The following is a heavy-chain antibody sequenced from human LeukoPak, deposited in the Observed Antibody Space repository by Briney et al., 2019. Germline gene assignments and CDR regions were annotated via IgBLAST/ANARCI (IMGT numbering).Heavy chain of an antibody. J-gene: IGHJ2*01. V-gene: IGHV1-46*01. CDR1: GYTFTSYY. CDR2: INPSGGST. D-gene: IGHD3-22*01. CDR3: ARAGYDSSGYYDWYFDL. Sequence: GASVKVSCKASGYTFTSYYMHWVRQAPGQGLEWMGIINPSGGSTSYAQKFQGRVTMTRDMSTSTVYMELNSLRSEDTAVYYCARAGYDSSGYYDWYFDLWGRGTLVTVSS.